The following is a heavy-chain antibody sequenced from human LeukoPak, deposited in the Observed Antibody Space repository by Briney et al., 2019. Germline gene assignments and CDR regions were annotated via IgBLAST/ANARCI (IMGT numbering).Heavy chain of an antibody. J-gene: IGHJ4*02. D-gene: IGHD3-22*01. CDR2: INPSGGST. CDR1: GYTFTSYY. V-gene: IGHV1-46*01. Sequence: ASVKVSCKASGYTFTSYYMHWVRQAPGQGLEWMGIINPSGGSTSYAQKFQGRVTTTRDTSTSTVYMELSSLRSEDTAVYYCARSYYYDSSGYLVLGYWGQGTLVTVSS. CDR3: ARSYYYDSSGYLVLGY.